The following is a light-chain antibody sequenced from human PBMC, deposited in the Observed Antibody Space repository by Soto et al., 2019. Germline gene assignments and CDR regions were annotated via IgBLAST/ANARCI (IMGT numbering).Light chain of an antibody. V-gene: IGKV3-15*01. Sequence: VMTQSPATLSVCPGERATLFCRAIQTVYNNYSAWYQQKPGQAPRLLIYGVSARATGVPARFSGSGSGTEYTLTITSLQSEDFAVYYCQQYTNWPITFGQGTRLEIK. CDR3: QQYTNWPIT. J-gene: IGKJ5*01. CDR1: QTVYNN. CDR2: GVS.